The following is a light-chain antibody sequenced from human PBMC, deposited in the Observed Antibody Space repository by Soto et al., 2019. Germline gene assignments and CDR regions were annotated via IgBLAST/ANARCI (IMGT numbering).Light chain of an antibody. J-gene: IGLJ2*01. CDR1: SSDVGGYNY. CDR2: DVS. Sequence: QSALTQPRSVSGSPGQSVTISCTGTSSDVGGYNYVSWYQQHPGKAPKLMIYDVSKRPSGVPDRFSGSKSGNTASLTISGLQAEDEADYYCCSYAGSYTLRVVFGGGTKLTVI. CDR3: CSYAGSYTLRVV. V-gene: IGLV2-11*01.